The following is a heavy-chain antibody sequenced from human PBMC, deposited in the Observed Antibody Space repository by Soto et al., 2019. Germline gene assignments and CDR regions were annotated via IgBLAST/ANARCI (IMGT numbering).Heavy chain of an antibody. CDR3: ARHGRVYYDSSGYYYMGMDV. CDR2: IDPSDSYT. V-gene: IGHV5-10-1*01. CDR1: GYSFTSYW. J-gene: IGHJ6*02. D-gene: IGHD3-22*01. Sequence: PGESLKISCKGSGYSFTSYWISWVGQMPGKGLEWMGRIDPSDSYTNYSPSFQGHVTISADKSISTAYLQWSSLKASDTAMYYCARHGRVYYDSSGYYYMGMDVWGQGTTVTVYS.